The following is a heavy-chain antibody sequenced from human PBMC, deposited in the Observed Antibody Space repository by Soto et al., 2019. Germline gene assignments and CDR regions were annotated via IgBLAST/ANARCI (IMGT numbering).Heavy chain of an antibody. CDR3: VSDGTAPYPEFAY. CDR2: INPSGDDI. V-gene: IGHV1-46*03. CDR1: GYISINYC. D-gene: IGHD1-26*01. J-gene: IGHJ4*02. Sequence: QVQLVQSGAEVKKPGASVQVSCKASGYISINYCMYWVRQAPGQGLEWMGRINPSGDDITYAQNFQGRITRGRDTSTNSLYMELSGLRSEATAVYLCVSDGTAPYPEFAYGGQGPLVTVS.